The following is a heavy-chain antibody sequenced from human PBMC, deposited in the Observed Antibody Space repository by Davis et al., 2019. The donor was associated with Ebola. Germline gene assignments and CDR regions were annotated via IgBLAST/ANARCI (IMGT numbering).Heavy chain of an antibody. CDR3: ARGRTDYDSSGEMGY. J-gene: IGHJ4*02. V-gene: IGHV1-18*04. Sequence: ASVKVSCKASGYTFTSYGISWVRQAPGQGLEWMGWISAYNGNTNYAQKLQGRVTMTTDTSTSTAYMELRSLRSDDTAVYYCARGRTDYDSSGEMGYWGQGTLVTVSS. CDR2: ISAYNGNT. D-gene: IGHD3-22*01. CDR1: GYTFTSYG.